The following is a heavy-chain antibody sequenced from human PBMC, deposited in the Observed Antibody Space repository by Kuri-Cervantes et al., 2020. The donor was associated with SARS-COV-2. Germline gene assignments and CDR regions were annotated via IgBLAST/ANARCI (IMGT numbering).Heavy chain of an antibody. Sequence: LRLSCTVSGGSISSYYWSWIRQPPGKGLEWIGYIYYSVTTYYNPSLNSRITISVDTSKHQFSLKLSSVTAADTAIYYCARARSYRRPFDYWGQGTLVTVSS. CDR3: ARARSYRRPFDY. J-gene: IGHJ4*02. D-gene: IGHD1-26*01. CDR1: GGSISSYY. CDR2: IYYSVTT. V-gene: IGHV4-30-4*08.